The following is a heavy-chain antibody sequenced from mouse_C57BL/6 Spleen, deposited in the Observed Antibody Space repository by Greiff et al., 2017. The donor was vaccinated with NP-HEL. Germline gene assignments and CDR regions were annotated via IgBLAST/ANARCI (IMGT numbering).Heavy chain of an antibody. CDR3: ARTTVYFDY. J-gene: IGHJ2*01. Sequence: VQLQQSGPELVKPGASVKISCKASGYAFSSSWMNWVKQRPGKGLEWIGRIYPGDGDTNYNGKFKGKATLTADKSSSTAYMQLSSLTSEDSAVYLCARTTVYFDYWGQGTTLTVSS. CDR2: IYPGDGDT. V-gene: IGHV1-82*01. CDR1: GYAFSSSW. D-gene: IGHD1-1*01.